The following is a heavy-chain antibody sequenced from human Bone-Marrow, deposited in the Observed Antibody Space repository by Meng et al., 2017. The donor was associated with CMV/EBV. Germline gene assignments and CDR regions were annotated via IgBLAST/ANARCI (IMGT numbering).Heavy chain of an antibody. J-gene: IGHJ4*02. CDR2: IAYFGSDK. Sequence: GGSLRLSCAASGFAFSTYAMHWVRQAPGKGLYWVAVIAYFGSDKYYSTSVKGRFTISRDNSVNTLYLQMNSQSPDDTAGDNCASSLTTIHSLNNWGQGTMVTVSS. CDR1: GFAFSTYA. D-gene: IGHD4-11*01. CDR3: ASSLTTIHSLNN. V-gene: IGHV3-30*14.